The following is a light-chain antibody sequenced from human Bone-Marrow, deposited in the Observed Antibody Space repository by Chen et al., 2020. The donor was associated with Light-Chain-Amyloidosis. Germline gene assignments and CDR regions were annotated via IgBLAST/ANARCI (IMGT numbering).Light chain of an antibody. V-gene: IGLV2-8*01. CDR3: CSFAGNDDWV. Sequence: QSALTQPPSASGSLGQSVTISCAGTSGDLGGYDFVSWYQQHPGKAPKLMIHEGTKRTSGVPSRFSGSKSGNTASLTVSGLQAEDEADYYCCSFAGNDDWVFGGGTKLTVL. CDR2: EGT. CDR1: SGDLGGYDF. J-gene: IGLJ3*02.